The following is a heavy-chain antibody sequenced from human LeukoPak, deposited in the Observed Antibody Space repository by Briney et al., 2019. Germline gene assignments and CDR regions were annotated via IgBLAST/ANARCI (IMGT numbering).Heavy chain of an antibody. CDR3: ARDRLYYDSSGSNWFDP. CDR2: IYYSGST. V-gene: IGHV4-59*01. CDR1: GGSISSYY. Sequence: SETLSLTCTVSGGSISSYYWSWIRQPPGKGLEWIGYIYYSGSTNYNPSLKSRVTISVDTSKNQFSLKLSSVTAADTAVYYCARDRLYYDSSGSNWFDPWGQGTLVTVSS. D-gene: IGHD3-22*01. J-gene: IGHJ5*02.